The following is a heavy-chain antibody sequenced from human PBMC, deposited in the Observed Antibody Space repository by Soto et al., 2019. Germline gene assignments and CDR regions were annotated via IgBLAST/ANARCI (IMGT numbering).Heavy chain of an antibody. V-gene: IGHV3-23*01. CDR1: GFTFSSYA. CDR3: AKGSRGSGWYEDTG. D-gene: IGHD6-19*01. J-gene: IGHJ3*01. CDR2: ISGSGGST. Sequence: GGSLRLSCAASGFTFSSYAMSWVRQAPGKGLEWVSAISGSGGSTYYADSVKGRFTISRDNSKNTLYLQMNSLRAEDTAVYYCAKGSRGSGWYEDTGWGQGTMVTVSS.